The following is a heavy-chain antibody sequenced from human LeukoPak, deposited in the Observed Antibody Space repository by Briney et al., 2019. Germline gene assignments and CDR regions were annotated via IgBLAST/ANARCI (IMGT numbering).Heavy chain of an antibody. J-gene: IGHJ4*02. CDR1: GGTFSSYA. CDR2: IIPIFGTA. Sequence: SVTVSCKASGGTFSSYAISWVRQAPGQGLEWMGGIIPIFGTANYAQKFQGRDTITADESTSTAYMELSSLRSEDTAVYYCARVLSQPAYYFDYWGQGTLVTVSS. CDR3: ARVLSQPAYYFDY. D-gene: IGHD2-2*01. V-gene: IGHV1-69*13.